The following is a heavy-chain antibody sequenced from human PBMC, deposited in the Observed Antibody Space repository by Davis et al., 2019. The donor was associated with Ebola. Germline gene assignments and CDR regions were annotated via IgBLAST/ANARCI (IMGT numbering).Heavy chain of an antibody. V-gene: IGHV3-21*01. CDR3: ARDPTRTYYDFWSGSSDYYYGMDV. CDR1: GFTFSSYS. D-gene: IGHD3-3*01. CDR2: ISSRSNYI. Sequence: GESLKISCAAPGFTFSSYSMNWVRQAPGKGLEWVSSISSRSNYIYYADSVKGRFTITRDNAKNSLYLQMNSLRAEDTAVYFCARDPTRTYYDFWSGSSDYYYGMDVWGQGTTVIVSS. J-gene: IGHJ6*02.